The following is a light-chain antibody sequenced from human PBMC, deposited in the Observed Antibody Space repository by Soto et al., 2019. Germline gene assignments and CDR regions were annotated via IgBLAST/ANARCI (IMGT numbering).Light chain of an antibody. J-gene: IGLJ1*01. Sequence: QSVLTKPPAVSGAPGQRVTISCTGTSSNIGAGFDVHWYQQFPGTAPKVLIYDNTNRPPAVPDRFSASKSGTSASLAISGLQAEDEADYYCQSYDSSLSGSKVFGTGTKVTVL. V-gene: IGLV1-40*01. CDR3: QSYDSSLSGSKV. CDR1: SSNIGAGFD. CDR2: DNT.